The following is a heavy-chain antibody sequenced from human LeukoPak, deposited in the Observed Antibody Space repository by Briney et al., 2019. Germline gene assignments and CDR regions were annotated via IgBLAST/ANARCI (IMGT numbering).Heavy chain of an antibody. Sequence: GGSLRLSCAASGFTFSSYGMSWVRQAPGKGLEWVSSINGNGGSTYYADSVKGRFTISRDNSKSTLYLQMNSLRAEDTAVYYCAKGPIPGFDYWGQGALVTVSS. CDR1: GFTFSSYG. J-gene: IGHJ4*02. V-gene: IGHV3-23*01. CDR2: INGNGGST. CDR3: AKGPIPGFDY.